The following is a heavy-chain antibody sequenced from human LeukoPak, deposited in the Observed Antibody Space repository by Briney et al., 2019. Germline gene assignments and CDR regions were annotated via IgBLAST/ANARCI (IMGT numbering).Heavy chain of an antibody. CDR2: ISISSSYI. CDR3: ASWRDFNDAFDI. CDR1: GFTFSSYS. J-gene: IGHJ3*02. Sequence: GGSLRLSCAASGFTFSSYSMNWVRQAPGKGLVWVSSISISSSYIYYADSVKGRFTISRDNAKTSLYLQMNSLRAEDTAVYYCASWRDFNDAFDIWGQGTMVTVSS. V-gene: IGHV3-21*01. D-gene: IGHD2-21*02.